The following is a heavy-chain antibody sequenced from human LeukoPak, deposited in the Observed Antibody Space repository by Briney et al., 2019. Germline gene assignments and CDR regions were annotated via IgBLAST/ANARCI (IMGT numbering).Heavy chain of an antibody. CDR2: IYYSGST. V-gene: IGHV4-39*07. Sequence: SETLSLTCTVSGGSISSSSYYWGWIRQPPGKGLEWIGSIYYSGSTYYNPSLKSRVTISVDTSKNQFSLKLSSVTAADTAVYYCARDGVGGWPSVPIDYWGQGTLVTVSS. J-gene: IGHJ4*02. D-gene: IGHD6-19*01. CDR3: ARDGVGGWPSVPIDY. CDR1: GGSISSSSYY.